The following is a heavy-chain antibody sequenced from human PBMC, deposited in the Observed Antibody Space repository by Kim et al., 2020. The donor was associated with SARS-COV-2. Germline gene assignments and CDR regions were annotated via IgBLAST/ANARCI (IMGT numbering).Heavy chain of an antibody. Sequence: SETLSLTCAVYGGSFSGYYWSWIRQPPGKGLEWIGEINHSGSTNYNPSLKSRVTISVDTSKNQFSLKLSSVTAADTAVYYCARLCSSTSCIVDYWGQGTLVTVSS. CDR2: INHSGST. D-gene: IGHD2-2*01. J-gene: IGHJ4*02. CDR3: ARLCSSTSCIVDY. CDR1: GGSFSGYY. V-gene: IGHV4-34*01.